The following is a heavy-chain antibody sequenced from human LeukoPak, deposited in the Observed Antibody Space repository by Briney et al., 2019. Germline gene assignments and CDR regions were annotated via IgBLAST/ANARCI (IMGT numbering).Heavy chain of an antibody. J-gene: IGHJ4*02. CDR2: MNPNSGNT. CDR3: ASHPNYGDYDFFDY. Sequence: ASVKVSCKASGYTLTSYDINWVRQATGQGLEWMGWMNPNSGNTGYAQKLQGRVTMTTDTSTSTAYMELRSLRSDDTAVYYCASHPNYGDYDFFDYWGQGTLVTVSS. CDR1: GYTLTSYD. V-gene: IGHV1-8*01. D-gene: IGHD4-17*01.